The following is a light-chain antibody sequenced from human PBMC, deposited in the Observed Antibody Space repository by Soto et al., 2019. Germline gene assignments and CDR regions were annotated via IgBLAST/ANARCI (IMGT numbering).Light chain of an antibody. CDR1: SSDVGGYKY. CDR2: EVS. V-gene: IGLV2-14*01. Sequence: QSVLTQPASVSGSPVQSITISCTGTSSDVGGYKYVSWYQQHPGKAPKLMIYEVSTRPSGVSYRFSASKSGNTASLTISGLQAEDEAEYYCSSYTSSSTRVVFGGGTKLTVL. J-gene: IGLJ2*01. CDR3: SSYTSSSTRVV.